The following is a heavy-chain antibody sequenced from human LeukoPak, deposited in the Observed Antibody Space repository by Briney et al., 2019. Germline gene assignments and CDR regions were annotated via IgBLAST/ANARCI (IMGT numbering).Heavy chain of an antibody. CDR3: ARTIFGVVLLDYGMDV. J-gene: IGHJ6*02. CDR1: GYSFTSYW. Sequence: GESLKISCKGSGYSFTSYWIGWVRQMPGKGLEWMGIIYPGDPDTRYSPSFQGQVTISADKSISTAYLQWSSLKASDTAMYYCARTIFGVVLLDYGMDVWGQGTTVTVSS. V-gene: IGHV5-51*01. CDR2: IYPGDPDT. D-gene: IGHD3-3*01.